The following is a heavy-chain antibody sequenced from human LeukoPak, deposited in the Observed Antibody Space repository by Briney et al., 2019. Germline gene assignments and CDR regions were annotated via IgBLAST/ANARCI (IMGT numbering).Heavy chain of an antibody. CDR3: ARGPGNYDILTGYFY. Sequence: ASVKVSCKASGYSFTGYYIHWVRQAPGEGLEWMGWINPKSGGTNPAQKFQGRVTMTTDTSTSTAYMELRSLRSDDTAVYYCARGPGNYDILTGYFYWGQGTLVTVSS. CDR1: GYSFTGYY. V-gene: IGHV1-2*02. J-gene: IGHJ4*02. D-gene: IGHD3-9*01. CDR2: INPKSGGT.